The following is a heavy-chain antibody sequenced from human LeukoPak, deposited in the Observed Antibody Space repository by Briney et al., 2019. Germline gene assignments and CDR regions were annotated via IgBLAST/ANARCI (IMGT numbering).Heavy chain of an antibody. CDR1: GGSISSSNW. CDR3: ARVSSGWYTPTLFDY. Sequence: SGTLSLTCAVSGGSISSSNWWRWVRQPPGKGLEWIGEIYHSGSTNYNPSLKSRVTISVDKSKNQFSLKLSSVTAADTAVYYCARVSSGWYTPTLFDYWGQGTLVTVSS. V-gene: IGHV4-4*02. J-gene: IGHJ4*02. D-gene: IGHD6-19*01. CDR2: IYHSGST.